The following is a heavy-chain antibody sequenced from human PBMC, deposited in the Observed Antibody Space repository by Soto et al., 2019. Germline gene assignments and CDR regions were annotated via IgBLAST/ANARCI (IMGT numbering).Heavy chain of an antibody. CDR2: ISYTGST. CDR1: GGSISSGNYY. Sequence: QLQLQESGPGLVKPSETLSLTCTVSGGSISSGNYYWDWVRQPPGKGLEWIGSISYTGSTYYNPSLKSRVTISVDTSQNQFSLSLSSVTAADTAVYYCARHDKPCSYTPTSGADYWGQGTLVTVSS. D-gene: IGHD2-2*02. J-gene: IGHJ4*02. CDR3: ARHDKPCSYTPTSGADY. V-gene: IGHV4-39*01.